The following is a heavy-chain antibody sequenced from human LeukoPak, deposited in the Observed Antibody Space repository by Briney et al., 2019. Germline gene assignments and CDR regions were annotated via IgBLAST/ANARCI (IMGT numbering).Heavy chain of an antibody. CDR1: GYTFTGYY. CDR2: INPNSGGT. D-gene: IGHD3-9*01. Sequence: GASVKVSCKASGYTFTGYYMHWVRQAPGQGLEWMAWINPNSGGTNYAQKFQGRVTMIRDTSISTAYMELSRLRSDDTAVYYCARGGYFDWLLPYYFDYWGQGTLVTVSS. V-gene: IGHV1-2*02. J-gene: IGHJ4*02. CDR3: ARGGYFDWLLPYYFDY.